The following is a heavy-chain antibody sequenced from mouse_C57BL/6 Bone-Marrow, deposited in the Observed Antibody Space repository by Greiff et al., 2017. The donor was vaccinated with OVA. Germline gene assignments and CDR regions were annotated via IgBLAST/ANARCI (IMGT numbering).Heavy chain of an antibody. CDR2: IRNKANGYTT. CDR3: ARNYGKNYAMDY. D-gene: IGHD1-1*01. Sequence: DVQLQESGGGLVQPGGSLSLSCAASGFTFTDYYMSWVRQPPGKALEWLGFIRNKANGYTTEYSASVKGRFTISRDNSQSILYLQMNALRAEDSATYYCARNYGKNYAMDYWGQGTSVTVSS. J-gene: IGHJ4*01. CDR1: GFTFTDYY. V-gene: IGHV7-3*01.